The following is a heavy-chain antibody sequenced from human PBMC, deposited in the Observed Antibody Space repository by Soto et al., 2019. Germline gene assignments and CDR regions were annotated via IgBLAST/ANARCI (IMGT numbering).Heavy chain of an antibody. CDR2: IYKSTTT. J-gene: IGHJ5*01. CDR3: ARRRYCLTGRCFPNWFDS. D-gene: IGHD2-15*01. CDR1: GDSISTVDYF. Sequence: PSETLSLTCSVSGDSISTVDYFWAWIRQPPGQALEYIGYIYKSTTTYYNPSFEGRVAISLDTSKSQFSLTVTSVTAADTAVYFCARRRYCLTGRCFPNWFDSWGQGTLVTVSS. V-gene: IGHV4-30-4*01.